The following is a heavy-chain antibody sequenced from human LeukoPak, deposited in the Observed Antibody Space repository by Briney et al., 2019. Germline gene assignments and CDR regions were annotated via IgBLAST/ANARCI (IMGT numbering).Heavy chain of an antibody. J-gene: IGHJ4*02. CDR1: GYTFISYY. D-gene: IGHD3-22*01. Sequence: ASVKVSCKASGYTFISYYIHWVRQTPGQGLEWMGVINPSGGSTSYAQKFQGRVTITRDMSTSTVYMELRSLRSEDTVVYYCARDPRRGYDTSGYYDPFDYWGQGTLVTVSS. CDR2: INPSGGST. CDR3: ARDPRRGYDTSGYYDPFDY. V-gene: IGHV1-46*01.